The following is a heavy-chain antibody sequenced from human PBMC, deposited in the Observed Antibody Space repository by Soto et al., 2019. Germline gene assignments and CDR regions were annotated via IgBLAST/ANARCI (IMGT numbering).Heavy chain of an antibody. CDR2: IYHSGST. CDR3: ARDIVVVVDAYNWFDP. J-gene: IGHJ5*02. V-gene: IGHV4-4*02. CDR1: GGSISSSNW. D-gene: IGHD2-15*01. Sequence: LSLTCAVSGGSISSSNWWSWVRQPPGKGLEWIGEIYHSGSTNYNPSLKSRVTISVDKSKNQFSLKLSSVTAADTAVYYCARDIVVVVDAYNWFDPWGQGTLVTVSS.